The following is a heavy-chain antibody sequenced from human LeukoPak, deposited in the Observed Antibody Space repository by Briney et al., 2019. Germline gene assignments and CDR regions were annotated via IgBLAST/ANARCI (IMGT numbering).Heavy chain of an antibody. Sequence: SVKVSCKASGGTFSSYAISWVRQAPGRGLEWMGRIIPIFGIANYAQKFQGRVTITADKSTSTAYMELSSLRSEDTAVYYCARSRNCSSTSCYTPYSSSWYGSLLYGMDVWGQGTTVTVSS. CDR1: GGTFSSYA. V-gene: IGHV1-69*04. CDR2: IIPIFGIA. D-gene: IGHD2-2*02. CDR3: ARSRNCSSTSCYTPYSSSWYGSLLYGMDV. J-gene: IGHJ6*02.